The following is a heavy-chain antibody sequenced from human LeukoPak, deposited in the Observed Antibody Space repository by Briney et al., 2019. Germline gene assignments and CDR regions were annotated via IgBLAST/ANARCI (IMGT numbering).Heavy chain of an antibody. CDR2: IWYDGSNK. D-gene: IGHD6-13*01. CDR1: GFTFSSYS. CDR3: ARDPRDEYSYDNSSWYYFDY. V-gene: IGHV3-33*01. Sequence: GGSLRLSCAASGFTFSSYSMHWVRQAPGKGLEWVAVIWYDGSNKYYADSVKGRFTISRDNSKNTLYLQMNSLRAEDTAVYYCARDPRDEYSYDNSSWYYFDYWGQGTLVTVSS. J-gene: IGHJ4*02.